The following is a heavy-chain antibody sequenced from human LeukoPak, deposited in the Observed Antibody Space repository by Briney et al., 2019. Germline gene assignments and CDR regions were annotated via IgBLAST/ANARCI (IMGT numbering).Heavy chain of an antibody. CDR1: GFSFSSYG. J-gene: IGHJ5*02. V-gene: IGHV3-33*06. CDR2: IWYDGSNK. Sequence: RPGRSLRLSCAASGFSFSSYGTHWVRQAPGKGLEWVAVIWYDGSNKYYADSVKGRFTISRDNSKNTLYLQMNSLRAEDTAVYYCAKDSPNYYDSRGYHPWGQGTLVTVSS. D-gene: IGHD3-22*01. CDR3: AKDSPNYYDSRGYHP.